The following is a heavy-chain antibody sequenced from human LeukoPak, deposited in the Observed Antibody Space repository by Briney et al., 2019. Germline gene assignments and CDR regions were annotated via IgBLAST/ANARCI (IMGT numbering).Heavy chain of an antibody. Sequence: PGGSLRLSCAASGFTFSSYAMSWVRQAPGKGLEWVSTISGSGGFTYYADSVKGRFTISRDNSKNTLYLQMNSLRAEDTAVYYCAKDLSVVQPAGYFDSWGQGTLVTVSS. V-gene: IGHV3-23*01. J-gene: IGHJ4*02. D-gene: IGHD2-2*01. CDR1: GFTFSSYA. CDR2: ISGSGGFT. CDR3: AKDLSVVQPAGYFDS.